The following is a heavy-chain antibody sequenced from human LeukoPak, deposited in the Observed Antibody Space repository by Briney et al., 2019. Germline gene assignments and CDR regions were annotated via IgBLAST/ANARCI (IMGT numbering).Heavy chain of an antibody. CDR2: IWYDGSNK. CDR3: AKGHTRSWHYLDF. J-gene: IGHJ4*02. CDR1: GFTFSSYG. V-gene: IGHV3-33*06. D-gene: IGHD6-13*01. Sequence: PGRSLRLSCAASGFTFSSYGMHWVRQAPGKGLEWVAVIWYDGSNKYYADSVKGRFTISRDNSKNTLYLQMNSLTPEDSALYYCAKGHTRSWHYLDFWGRGTLVTVSS.